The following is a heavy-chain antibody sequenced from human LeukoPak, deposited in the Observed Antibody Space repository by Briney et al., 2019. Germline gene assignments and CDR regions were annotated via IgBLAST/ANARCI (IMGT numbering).Heavy chain of an antibody. V-gene: IGHV1-69*06. J-gene: IGHJ3*02. Sequence: ASVKVSCKASGGTFSSYAISWVRQAPGQGLEWMGGIIPIFGTANYAQKFQGRVTITEDKSTSTAYMELSSLRSEDTAVYYCARPRPGYGYAFDIWGQGTMVTVSS. CDR2: IIPIFGTA. CDR1: GGTFSSYA. D-gene: IGHD5-12*01. CDR3: ARPRPGYGYAFDI.